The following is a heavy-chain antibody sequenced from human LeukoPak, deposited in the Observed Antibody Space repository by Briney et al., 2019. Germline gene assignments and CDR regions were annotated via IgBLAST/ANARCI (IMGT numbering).Heavy chain of an antibody. Sequence: SETLSLTCTVSGGSISSYYWSWIRQPAGKGLEWIGRIYTSGSTNYNPSLKSRVTISVDKSKNQFSLKLSSVTAADTAVYYCARHIAKGGGWYDTTYYYYYMDVWGKGTTVTVSS. D-gene: IGHD6-19*01. J-gene: IGHJ6*03. CDR1: GGSISSYY. CDR2: IYTSGST. V-gene: IGHV4-4*07. CDR3: ARHIAKGGGWYDTTYYYYYMDV.